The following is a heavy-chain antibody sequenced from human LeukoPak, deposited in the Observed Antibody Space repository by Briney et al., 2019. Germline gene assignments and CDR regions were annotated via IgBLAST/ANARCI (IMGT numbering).Heavy chain of an antibody. V-gene: IGHV3-53*01. CDR3: AGRPHGDHPFFDY. CDR2: IYSGGST. J-gene: IGHJ4*02. CDR1: GFIVSNKY. Sequence: GGSLRLSCAASGFIVSNKYMSWVRQAPGKGLEWVSVIYSGGSTYYAESVKGRFTITRDISKNTLYLQMNGLRVEDTAVYFCAGRPHGDHPFFDYWGPGTLVIVSS. D-gene: IGHD3-3*02.